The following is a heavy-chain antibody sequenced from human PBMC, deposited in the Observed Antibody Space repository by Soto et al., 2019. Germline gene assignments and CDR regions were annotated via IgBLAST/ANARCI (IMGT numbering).Heavy chain of an antibody. D-gene: IGHD1-1*01. V-gene: IGHV4-4*02. Sequence: QVQLQESGPGLVKPSGTLSLTCAVSGGSISSSNWWSWVRQPPGKGLEWIGEIYHSGSTNYNPSLKSRVTISVDKSKNQCSTKLSSVTAADTAVYYCARVDSWKDKYYYYGMDVWGQGTTVTVSS. CDR2: IYHSGST. CDR1: GGSISSSNW. J-gene: IGHJ6*02. CDR3: ARVDSWKDKYYYYGMDV.